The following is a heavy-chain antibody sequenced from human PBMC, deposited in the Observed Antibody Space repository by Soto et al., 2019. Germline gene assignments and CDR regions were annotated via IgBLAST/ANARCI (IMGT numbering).Heavy chain of an antibody. CDR1: GFTFSNYA. CDR2: ISGSGDST. CDR3: AKENRRGYCSGGICYGYFDY. Sequence: EVQLLESGGGLVQPGGSLRLSCTASGFTFSNYAMSWVRQAPGKGLEWVSTISGSGDSTNYADSVKGQFAISRDNSNNMLYVQMDSLRVEDTAVYYCAKENRRGYCSGGICYGYFDYWGQGTRVTVSS. V-gene: IGHV3-23*01. J-gene: IGHJ4*02. D-gene: IGHD2-15*01.